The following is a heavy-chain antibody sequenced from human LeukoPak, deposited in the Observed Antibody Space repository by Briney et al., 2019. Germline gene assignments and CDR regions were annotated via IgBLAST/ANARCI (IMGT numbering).Heavy chain of an antibody. J-gene: IGHJ5*02. V-gene: IGHV3-30-3*01. Sequence: GGSLRLSCAASGFIFSSYTMHWVRQAPGKGLEWVAVISYDGSEKYYADSVKGRFTISRDNSKNTLYLQMNSLRAEDTAVYYCAGEGIVPTIFGVVTIRGRFDPWGQGTLVTVSS. CDR3: AGEGIVPTIFGVVTIRGRFDP. CDR1: GFIFSSYT. D-gene: IGHD3-3*01. CDR2: ISYDGSEK.